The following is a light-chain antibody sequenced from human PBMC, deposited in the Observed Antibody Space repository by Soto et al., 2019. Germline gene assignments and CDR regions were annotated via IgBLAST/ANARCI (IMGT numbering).Light chain of an antibody. V-gene: IGKV1-9*01. J-gene: IGKJ4*01. Sequence: IHLTQSPSSLTACVGDNVPITCRASQGISSYLAWYQQKRGKAPKLMIYAASALPSGIPSRFRRSGAGTDCTRSISSLQPEDVVTDYCLQLNSYPLTVGGGTKVDIK. CDR1: QGISSY. CDR3: LQLNSYPLT. CDR2: AAS.